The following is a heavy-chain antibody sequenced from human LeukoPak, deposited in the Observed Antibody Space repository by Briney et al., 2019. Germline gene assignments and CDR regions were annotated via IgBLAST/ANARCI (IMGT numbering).Heavy chain of an antibody. D-gene: IGHD2-21*02. CDR3: AREGHCGGDCYRVIDY. J-gene: IGHJ4*02. CDR2: IRYDGSNK. V-gene: IGHV3-30*02. CDR1: GFTFSSSG. Sequence: GGSLRLSCAASGFTFSSSGMHWVRQAPGKGLEWVAFIRYDGSNKYYADSVKGRFTISRDNAKTSLYLQMNSLRAEDTAVYYVAREGHCGGDCYRVIDYWGQGTLVTVSS.